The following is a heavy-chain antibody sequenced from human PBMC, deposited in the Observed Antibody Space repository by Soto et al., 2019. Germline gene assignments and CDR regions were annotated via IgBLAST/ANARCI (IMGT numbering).Heavy chain of an antibody. CDR3: AREGGIVGATAADY. J-gene: IGHJ4*02. V-gene: IGHV4-31*03. CDR2: IYYSGST. CDR1: GGSISSGGYY. Sequence: QVQLQESGPGLVKPSQTLSLTCTVSGGSISSGGYYWSWIRQHPGKGLEWIGYIYYSGSTYYNPSLKSRVTISVDTSKTQFPLKLSSVTAADTAVYYCAREGGIVGATAADYWGQGTLVTVSS. D-gene: IGHD1-26*01.